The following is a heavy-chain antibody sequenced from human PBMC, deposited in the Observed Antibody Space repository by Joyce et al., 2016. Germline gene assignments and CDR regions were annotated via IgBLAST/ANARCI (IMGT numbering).Heavy chain of an antibody. CDR3: ARDRVGDTPLDAFDL. Sequence: QVQLQESGPGLVKPSENLSLTCAVSGYSISSVYYCGWIRQPPGKGLEWIGSINYSGTTYFNPSLRSRVTISLDTSKNQLSLKLSSVTAADTAVYYCARDRVGDTPLDAFDLWGQGTMVTISS. J-gene: IGHJ3*01. D-gene: IGHD1-26*01. V-gene: IGHV4-38-2*02. CDR2: INYSGTT. CDR1: GYSISSVYY.